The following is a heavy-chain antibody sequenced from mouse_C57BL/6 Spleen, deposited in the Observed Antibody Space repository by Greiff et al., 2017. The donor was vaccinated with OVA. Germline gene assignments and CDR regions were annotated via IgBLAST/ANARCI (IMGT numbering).Heavy chain of an antibody. Sequence: DVKLVESGGGLVKPGGSLKLSCAASGFTFSSYTMSWVRQTPEKRLEWVATISGGGGNTYYPDSVKGRFTISRDNAKNTLYLQMSSLRSEDTALYYCARQGYYYGSSWYFDVWGTGTTVTVSS. CDR2: ISGGGGNT. CDR3: ARQGYYYGSSWYFDV. D-gene: IGHD1-1*01. J-gene: IGHJ1*03. CDR1: GFTFSSYT. V-gene: IGHV5-9*01.